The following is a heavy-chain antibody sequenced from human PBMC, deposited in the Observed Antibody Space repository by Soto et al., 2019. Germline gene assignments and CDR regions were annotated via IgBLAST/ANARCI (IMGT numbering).Heavy chain of an antibody. CDR1: GFTFSNYA. V-gene: IGHV3-30-3*01. D-gene: IGHD6-13*01. J-gene: IGHJ4*02. CDR3: ARSASSTWYHFDY. Sequence: GGSLRLSCAASGFTFSNYAMHWVRQAPGKGLEWVAVISYDGSNKYYTDSVKGRFTIFRDNSKNTLYLQMNSLRAGDTAVYFCARSASSTWYHFDYWGQGTLVTVSS. CDR2: ISYDGSNK.